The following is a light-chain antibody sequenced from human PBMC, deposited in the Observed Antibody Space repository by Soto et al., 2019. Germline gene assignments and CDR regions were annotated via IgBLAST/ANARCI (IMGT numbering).Light chain of an antibody. CDR3: QSYDSTLSAVV. CDR2: SNF. J-gene: IGLJ2*01. CDR1: SSNIGAGYD. V-gene: IGLV1-40*01. Sequence: QSVLTQPPSVSGAPGQRVTISCTGSSSNIGAGYDVHWYQQLPGTAPKLLIYSNFNRPSGVPDRFSGSKSGTSASLAITGLQAEDEADYYCQSYDSTLSAVVFGGGTKVTVL.